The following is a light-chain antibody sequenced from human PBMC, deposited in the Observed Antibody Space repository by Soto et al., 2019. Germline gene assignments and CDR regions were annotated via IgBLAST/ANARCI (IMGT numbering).Light chain of an antibody. J-gene: IGLJ2*01. CDR2: EVR. CDR3: SSYTSTGTLIV. V-gene: IGLV2-14*01. CDR1: SGDIGGYNF. Sequence: QSVLTQPASVSGSPGQSITISCSGSSGDIGGYNFVSWYQHLPGKAPKLIIFEVRFRPSGVSNRFSGSKSGDTASLTISKLLPEDEADYYCSSYTSTGTLIVFGGGTKVTV.